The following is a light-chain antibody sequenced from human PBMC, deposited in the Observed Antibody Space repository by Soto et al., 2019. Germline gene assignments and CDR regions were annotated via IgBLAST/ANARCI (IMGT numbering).Light chain of an antibody. Sequence: EIVLTPSPATLSLSPGERATLSCAASQSVSSSYLAWYQQKPGLAPRLLIYDASSRATGIPDRFSGSGSGTDFTLTISRLEPEDFAVYYCQQYGSSPTCGGGTKVDIK. CDR2: DAS. CDR1: QSVSSSY. V-gene: IGKV3D-20*01. CDR3: QQYGSSPT. J-gene: IGKJ4*01.